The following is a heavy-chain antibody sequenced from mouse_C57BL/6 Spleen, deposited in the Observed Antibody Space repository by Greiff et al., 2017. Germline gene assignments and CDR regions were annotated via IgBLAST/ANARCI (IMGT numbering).Heavy chain of an antibody. CDR3: VKGSYDSVFAY. D-gene: IGHD2-4*01. J-gene: IGHJ3*01. V-gene: IGHV10-1*01. Sequence: GGGLVQPKGSLKLSCAASGFSFNTYAMNWVRQAPGKGLEWVARIRSKSNNYATYYADSVKDRFTISRDDSESMLYLQMNNLKTEDTAMYYCVKGSYDSVFAYWGQGTLVTVSA. CDR2: IRSKSNNYAT. CDR1: GFSFNTYA.